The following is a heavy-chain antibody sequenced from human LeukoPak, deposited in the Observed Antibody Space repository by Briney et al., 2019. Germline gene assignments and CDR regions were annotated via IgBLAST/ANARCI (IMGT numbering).Heavy chain of an antibody. CDR1: GFSLSTSGVG. V-gene: IGHV2-5*02. J-gene: IGHJ4*02. CDR3: AHRERDYYGSGSYIF. Sequence: SGPTLVKPTQTLTLTCTFSGFSLSTSGVGVGWIRQPTGKALEWLALIYWDDDKRYSPSLKSRLTITKDTSKNQVVLTMTNMDPVDTATYYCAHRERDYYGSGSYIFWGQGTLVTVSS. D-gene: IGHD3-10*01. CDR2: IYWDDDK.